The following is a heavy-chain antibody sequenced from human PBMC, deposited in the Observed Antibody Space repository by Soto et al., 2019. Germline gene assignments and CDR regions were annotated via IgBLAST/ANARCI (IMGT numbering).Heavy chain of an antibody. D-gene: IGHD3-22*01. V-gene: IGHV5-10-1*01. CDR2: IDPSDSQT. Sequence: GESLKIYCKGSGYSIAGYWITWVRQKPGKGLGWVGRIDPSDSQTYYSPSFRGHVTISVTKSITTVFLQWSSLRASDTAMYYCARQIYYSDTGPNFQYYFDSWGQGTPVTVSS. CDR3: ARQIYYSDTGPNFQYYFDS. CDR1: GYSIAGYW. J-gene: IGHJ4*02.